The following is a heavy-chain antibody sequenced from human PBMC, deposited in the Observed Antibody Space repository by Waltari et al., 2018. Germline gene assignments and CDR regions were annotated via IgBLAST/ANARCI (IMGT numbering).Heavy chain of an antibody. D-gene: IGHD3-16*01. J-gene: IGHJ4*02. CDR1: GFTFSSYG. V-gene: IGHV3-30*18. Sequence: QVQLVESGGGVVQPGRSLRLSCAASGFTFSSYGMTWVRQAPGKGLEWVAVLSYDVSNNYYADSVKGRFTISRDNSKNTLYLQMNSLRAEDTALYYCAKGHYDYVWGSSDYWGQGTLVTVSS. CDR2: LSYDVSNN. CDR3: AKGHYDYVWGSSDY.